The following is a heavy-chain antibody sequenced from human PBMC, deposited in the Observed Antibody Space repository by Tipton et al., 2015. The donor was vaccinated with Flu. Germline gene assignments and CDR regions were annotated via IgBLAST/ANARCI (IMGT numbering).Heavy chain of an antibody. J-gene: IGHJ4*02. V-gene: IGHV3-30-3*01. D-gene: IGHD6-13*01. CDR1: GFTFSSYA. CDR2: ISYDGSNK. Sequence: AASGFTFSSYAMHWVRQAPGKGLEWVAVISYDGSNKYYADSVKGRFTISRDNSKNTLYLQMNSLRAEDTAVYYCAREGIAAANYFDYWGQGTLVTVSS. CDR3: AREGIAAANYFDY.